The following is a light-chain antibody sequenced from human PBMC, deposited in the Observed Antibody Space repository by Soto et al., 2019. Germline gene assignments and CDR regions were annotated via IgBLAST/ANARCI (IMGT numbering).Light chain of an antibody. J-gene: IGLJ1*01. CDR3: CSLTNGHTYV. V-gene: IGLV2-14*03. CDR1: SSDIGNYDY. CDR2: HVT. Sequence: QSALTQPASVSGSPGQSITISCTGTSSDIGNYDYVSWYQQHPGKAPKLMIYHVTYRPSGVSNRYSGSKSGNSASLTISGLQADDEADYYCCSLTNGHTYVFGSGTKLTVL.